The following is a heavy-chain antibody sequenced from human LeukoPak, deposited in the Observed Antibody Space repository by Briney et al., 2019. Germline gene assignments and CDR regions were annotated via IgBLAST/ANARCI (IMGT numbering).Heavy chain of an antibody. CDR3: ARGHYVSDY. Sequence: PSDTLSLTCAVYGGSFSGYYWSWIRQPPGKGLEWIGEINHSGSTNYNPSLKSRVTISVDTSKNQFSLKLSSVTAADTAVYYCARGHYVSDYWGQGTLVTVSS. CDR1: GGSFSGYY. D-gene: IGHD3-16*01. J-gene: IGHJ4*02. V-gene: IGHV4-34*01. CDR2: INHSGST.